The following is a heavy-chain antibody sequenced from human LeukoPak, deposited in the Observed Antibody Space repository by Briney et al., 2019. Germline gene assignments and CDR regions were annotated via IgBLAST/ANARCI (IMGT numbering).Heavy chain of an antibody. D-gene: IGHD3-10*01. J-gene: IGHJ6*02. CDR2: IIPIVGTA. CDR1: GGTFNNYA. V-gene: IGHV1-69*04. Sequence: SVKVSCKASGGTFNNYAISWVRQAPGQGLEWMGRIIPIVGTANYAQKFQGRVTITADKSTATVYMKLSNLRSGDTAVYYCARGITVVRGVIKGGMDVWGQGTTVTVSS. CDR3: ARGITVVRGVIKGGMDV.